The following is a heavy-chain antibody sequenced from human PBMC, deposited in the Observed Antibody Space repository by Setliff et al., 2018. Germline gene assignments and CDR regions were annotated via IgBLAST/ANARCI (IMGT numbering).Heavy chain of an antibody. CDR3: ARHRSGPLDY. D-gene: IGHD6-19*01. J-gene: IGHJ4*02. CDR2: IYHSGST. CDR1: GYSITGGYY. V-gene: IGHV4-38-2*01. Sequence: SETLSLTCAVSGYSITGGYYWGWIRQPPGKGLEWIGSIYHSGSTYYNPSLKSRVTISVDTSKNQFSLKLSSVTAADTAVYYCARHRSGPLDYWGQGTLVTVSS.